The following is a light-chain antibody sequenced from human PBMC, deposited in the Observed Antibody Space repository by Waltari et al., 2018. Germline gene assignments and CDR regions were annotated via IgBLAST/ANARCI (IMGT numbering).Light chain of an antibody. CDR2: WAS. V-gene: IGKV4-1*01. CDR1: QTVLSSSNNENY. Sequence: DIVMTQSPDSLAVSLGERATINCKSSQTVLSSSNNENYLAWYQQKPGQPPKLLIYWASTRESGVPDRFSGSGSGTDFTLTISSLQAEDVAVYYCQQYYNTPLAFGQGTKVEIK. J-gene: IGKJ1*01. CDR3: QQYYNTPLA.